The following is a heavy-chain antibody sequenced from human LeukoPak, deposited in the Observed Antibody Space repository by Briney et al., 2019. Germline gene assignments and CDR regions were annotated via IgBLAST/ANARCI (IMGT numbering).Heavy chain of an antibody. CDR3: AREDGYRYYFDY. J-gene: IGHJ4*02. D-gene: IGHD5-24*01. CDR2: IYTSGST. Sequence: SETLSLTCTVSGGTISSGSYYWSWIRQPAGKGLEWIGRIYTSGSTNYNPSLKSRVTISVDTSKNQFSLKLSSVTAADTAVYYCAREDGYRYYFDYWGQGTLVTVSS. CDR1: GGTISSGSYY. V-gene: IGHV4-61*02.